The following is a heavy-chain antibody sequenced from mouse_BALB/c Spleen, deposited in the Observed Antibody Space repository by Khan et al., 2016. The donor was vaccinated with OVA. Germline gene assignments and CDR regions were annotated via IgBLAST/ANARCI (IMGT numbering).Heavy chain of an antibody. D-gene: IGHD3-3*01. Sequence: EVQLQESGPGLVKPSQSLSLTCTVTGYSITSDYVWNWIRQFPGNKLEWMGYISYSGSTSYTPSLKSRFSITRDTSKNQFFLQLNTMTTEDTATYYCTRGRANWGQGTLVTVSA. CDR2: ISYSGST. CDR3: TRGRAN. CDR1: GYSITSDYV. V-gene: IGHV3-2*02. J-gene: IGHJ3*01.